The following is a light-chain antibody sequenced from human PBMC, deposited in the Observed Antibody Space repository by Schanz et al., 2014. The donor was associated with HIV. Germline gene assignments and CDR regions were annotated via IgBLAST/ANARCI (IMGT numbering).Light chain of an antibody. CDR3: TLSSTNTCV. V-gene: IGLV2-14*03. J-gene: IGLJ3*02. CDR1: TSDIGAYNY. CDR2: DVS. Sequence: QSALTQPASVSGSPGRSITISCTGTTSDIGAYNYVSWYQHHPGKAPKLIIFDVSDRPSGVSDRFSGSKSGDTASLTISGLQAEDEAEYFCTLSSTNTCVFGGGTKLTVL.